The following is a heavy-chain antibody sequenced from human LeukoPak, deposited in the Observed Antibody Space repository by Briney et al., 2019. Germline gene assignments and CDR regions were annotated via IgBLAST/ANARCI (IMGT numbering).Heavy chain of an antibody. CDR3: AGGEIVGATQRAFDI. CDR1: GYTFTSYA. Sequence: ASVKDSCKASGYTFTSYAMHWVRQAPGQRLEWMGWINAGNGNTKYSQKFQGRVTITRDTSASTAYMELSSLRSEDTAVYYCAGGEIVGATQRAFDIWGQGTMVTVSS. CDR2: INAGNGNT. J-gene: IGHJ3*02. V-gene: IGHV1-3*01. D-gene: IGHD1-26*01.